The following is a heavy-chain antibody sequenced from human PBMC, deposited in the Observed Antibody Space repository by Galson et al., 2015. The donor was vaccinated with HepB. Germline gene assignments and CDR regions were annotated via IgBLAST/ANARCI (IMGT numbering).Heavy chain of an antibody. CDR1: GYTFTSYA. J-gene: IGHJ5*02. CDR3: ARDLTGIAAAGTFDP. Sequence: SAKVSCKASGYTFTSYAMHWVRQAPGQRLEWMGWINAGNGNTKYSQKFQGRVTITRDTSASTAYMELSSLRSEDTAVYYCARDLTGIAAAGTFDPWGQGTLVTVSS. D-gene: IGHD6-13*01. CDR2: INAGNGNT. V-gene: IGHV1-3*01.